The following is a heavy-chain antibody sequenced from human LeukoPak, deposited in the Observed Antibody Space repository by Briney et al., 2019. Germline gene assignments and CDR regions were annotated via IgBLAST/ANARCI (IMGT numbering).Heavy chain of an antibody. J-gene: IGHJ5*02. V-gene: IGHV4-59*01. Sequence: SETLSLTXTVSGGSISSYYWSWIRQPPGKGVEWIGYIYYSGSTNYNPSLKSRVTISVDTSKNQFSLKLSSVTAADTAVYYCARDRYSSSSGGWFDPWGQGTLVTVSS. CDR2: IYYSGST. D-gene: IGHD6-6*01. CDR3: ARDRYSSSSGGWFDP. CDR1: GGSISSYY.